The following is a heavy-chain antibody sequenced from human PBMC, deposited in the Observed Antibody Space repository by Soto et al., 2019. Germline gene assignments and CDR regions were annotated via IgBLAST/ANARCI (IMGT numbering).Heavy chain of an antibody. J-gene: IGHJ6*03. Sequence: SVKVSCKASGSTFSSYTISWVRQAPGQGLEWMGRIIPILGIANYAQKFQGRVTITADKSTSTAYMELSSLRSEDTAVYYCASDRNSGYDASYYYYMDVWGKGTTVTVSS. V-gene: IGHV1-69*02. CDR2: IIPILGIA. D-gene: IGHD5-12*01. CDR1: GSTFSSYT. CDR3: ASDRNSGYDASYYYYMDV.